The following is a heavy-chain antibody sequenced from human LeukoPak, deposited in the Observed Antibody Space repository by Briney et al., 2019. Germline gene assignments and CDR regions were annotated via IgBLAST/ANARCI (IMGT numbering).Heavy chain of an antibody. Sequence: PGGSLRLSCAASGFTFSSYSMNWVRQAPGKGLEWVSSISSSSSYIYYADSVRGRFTISRDNAKNSLYLQMNSLRAEDTAVYYCASISALPGRLRYFDWSSPIPTFDYWGQGTLVTVSS. CDR1: GFTFSSYS. CDR2: ISSSSSYI. CDR3: ASISALPGRLRYFDWSSPIPTFDY. J-gene: IGHJ4*02. V-gene: IGHV3-21*01. D-gene: IGHD3-9*01.